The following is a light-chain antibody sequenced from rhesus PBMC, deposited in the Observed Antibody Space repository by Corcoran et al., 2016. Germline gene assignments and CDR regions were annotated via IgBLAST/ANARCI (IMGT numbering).Light chain of an antibody. CDR2: YAN. J-gene: IGKJ1*01. CDR3: QQGNSNPRT. Sequence: DIQMSQSPSSLSASVGDRVTITCRASQDISSPLNWYKQNPGKAPKLLIFYANPLATGVPSRFSGSGSGTDCTLTISSLQPEDFATYYCQQGNSNPRTFGQGTKVEIK. V-gene: IGKV1-32*02. CDR1: QDISSP.